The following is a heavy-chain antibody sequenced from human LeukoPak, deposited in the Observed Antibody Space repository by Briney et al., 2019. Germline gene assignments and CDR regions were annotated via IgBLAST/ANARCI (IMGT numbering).Heavy chain of an antibody. D-gene: IGHD5-24*01. J-gene: IGHJ4*02. Sequence: GGSLRLSCEASGFTLSSYEMNWVRQAPGKGLEWVSYISSGGSTIYYADSVKGRFTISRDNARNSLYLQMNSLRAEDTAVYYCARGSRDGYSQFDYWGQGTLVTVSS. V-gene: IGHV3-48*03. CDR2: ISSGGSTI. CDR1: GFTLSSYE. CDR3: ARGSRDGYSQFDY.